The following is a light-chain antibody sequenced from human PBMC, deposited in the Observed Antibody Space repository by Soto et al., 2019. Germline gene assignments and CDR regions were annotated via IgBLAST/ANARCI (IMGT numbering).Light chain of an antibody. V-gene: IGKV1-5*01. CDR1: QSISSW. Sequence: DIQMTQSPSTLSASVGDRVTITCRASQSISSWLAWYQQKPGKAPKLLIYDASSLESGVPSRFSGSGSGTEFTLTISSLQPDEVATYYFQPYNSYSPFGQGTKVEI. CDR2: DAS. CDR3: QPYNSYSP. J-gene: IGKJ1*01.